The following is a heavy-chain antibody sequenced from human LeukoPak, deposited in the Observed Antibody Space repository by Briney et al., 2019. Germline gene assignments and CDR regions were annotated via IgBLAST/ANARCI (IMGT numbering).Heavy chain of an antibody. D-gene: IGHD4-17*01. V-gene: IGHV4-59*01. CDR2: IYYSGST. CDR1: GGSISSYY. CDR3: ARDSRGDGLDY. Sequence: TSGTLSLTCTVSGGSISSYYWSWIRQPPGKGLEWIGYIYYSGSTNYNPSLKSRVTISVDTSKNQFSLKLSSVTAADTAVYYCARDSRGDGLDYWGQGTLVTVSS. J-gene: IGHJ4*02.